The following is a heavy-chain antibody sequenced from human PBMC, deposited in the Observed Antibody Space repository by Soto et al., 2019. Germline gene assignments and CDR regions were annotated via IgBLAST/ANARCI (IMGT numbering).Heavy chain of an antibody. Sequence: GGSLRLSCAASGFTFRSYAMHWVRQAPGKGLEWVAVISYDGSNKYYADSVKGRFTISRDNSKNTLYLQMNSLRAEDTAVYYCARETSSSWYYYYYGMDVWGQGTTVTVSS. V-gene: IGHV3-30-3*01. CDR1: GFTFRSYA. CDR2: ISYDGSNK. J-gene: IGHJ6*02. CDR3: ARETSSSWYYYYYGMDV. D-gene: IGHD6-13*01.